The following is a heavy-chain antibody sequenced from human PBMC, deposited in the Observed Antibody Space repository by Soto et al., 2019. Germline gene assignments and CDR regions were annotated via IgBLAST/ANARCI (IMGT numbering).Heavy chain of an antibody. CDR3: ARQRRDFDY. CDR1: GYSISSTNW. J-gene: IGHJ4*02. Sequence: SETLSLTCAVSGYSISSTNWWGWIRQPPGKGLEWIGYISYSGSTYYNPSLKSRVTMSVDTSKNQFSLNLSSVTAADTAVYYCARQRRDFDYWGQGSLVTVSS. V-gene: IGHV4-28*01. CDR2: ISYSGST. D-gene: IGHD6-25*01.